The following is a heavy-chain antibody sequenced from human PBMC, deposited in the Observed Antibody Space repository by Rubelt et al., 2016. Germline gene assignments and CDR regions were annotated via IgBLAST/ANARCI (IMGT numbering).Heavy chain of an antibody. CDR3: ARDSGSRIFDY. J-gene: IGHJ4*02. CDR2: IYYSGST. CDR1: GGSISSGGYY. D-gene: IGHD2/OR15-2a*01. Sequence: QVQLQESGPGLVKPSQTLSLTCTVSGGSISSGGYYWSWIRQHPGKGLEWIGYIYYSGSTYYNPSLQMRITISVDTSKNQFSLKLSSVTAADTAVYYCARDSGSRIFDYWGQGTLVTVSS. V-gene: IGHV4-31*03.